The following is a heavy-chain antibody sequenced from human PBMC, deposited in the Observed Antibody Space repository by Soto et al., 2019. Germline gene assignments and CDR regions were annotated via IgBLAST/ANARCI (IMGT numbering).Heavy chain of an antibody. J-gene: IGHJ4*02. V-gene: IGHV1-18*01. CDR3: ARGRYGDY. CDR1: GYGFATYG. D-gene: IGHD1-1*01. Sequence: QVHLVQSGAEVKKPGASVKVSCKGSGYGFATYGITWVRQAPGQGLEWMAWISAHNGNTNYAQKLQGRVTVTRDTSTSTAYMELRSLRSVDTGVYYCARGRYGDYWGQGALVTVSS. CDR2: ISAHNGNT.